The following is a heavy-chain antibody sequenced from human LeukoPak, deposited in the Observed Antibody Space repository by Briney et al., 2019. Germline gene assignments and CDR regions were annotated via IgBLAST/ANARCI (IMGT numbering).Heavy chain of an antibody. CDR2: MNPNSGNT. Sequence: ASVKVSCKASGYTFTSYDINWVRQATGQGLEWMGWMNPNSGNTGYAQKFQGRVTMTRNTSISTAYMELSSLGSEDTAVYYCARSPSYCTNGVCGMDVWGQGTTVTVSS. J-gene: IGHJ6*02. D-gene: IGHD2-8*01. CDR3: ARSPSYCTNGVCGMDV. V-gene: IGHV1-8*01. CDR1: GYTFTSYD.